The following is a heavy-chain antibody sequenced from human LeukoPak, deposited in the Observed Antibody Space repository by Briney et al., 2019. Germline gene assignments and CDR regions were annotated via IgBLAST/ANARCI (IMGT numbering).Heavy chain of an antibody. CDR2: ISSSGGTI. V-gene: IGHV3-11*01. Sequence: PGGSLRLSCAASGFTFSDYYMSWIRQAPGKGLEWVSYISSSGGTIYYADSVKGRFTISRDNAKNSLYLQMNSLRAEDTAVYYCARDSRIVVVPAAPYYYYYGMDVWGQGTTVTVSS. D-gene: IGHD2-2*01. CDR1: GFTFSDYY. J-gene: IGHJ6*02. CDR3: ARDSRIVVVPAAPYYYYYGMDV.